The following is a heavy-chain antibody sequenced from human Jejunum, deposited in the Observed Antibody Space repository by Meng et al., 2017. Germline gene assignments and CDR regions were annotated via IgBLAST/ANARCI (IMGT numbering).Heavy chain of an antibody. CDR1: GSSISSGYY. Sequence: LSLTCIVSGSSISSGYYWGWIRQPPGKGLEWVSYISTSGNTIFYADSVKGRFTISRDNAKNSLYLQMNSLRAEDTAVYYCARDDYPGNDRPQDAIDIWGQGTMVTVSS. J-gene: IGHJ3*02. CDR2: ISTSGNTI. CDR3: ARDDYPGNDRPQDAIDI. D-gene: IGHD4-23*01. V-gene: IGHV3-11*04.